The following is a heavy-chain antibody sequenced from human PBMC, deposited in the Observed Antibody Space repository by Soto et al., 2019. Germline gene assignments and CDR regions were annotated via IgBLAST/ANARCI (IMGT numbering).Heavy chain of an antibody. D-gene: IGHD4-17*01. J-gene: IGHJ6*03. V-gene: IGHV3-30*18. CDR1: GFTFSSYG. CDR2: ISYDGSNK. CDR3: AKALTVTTEIFDYYYYYMDV. Sequence: QVQLVESGGGVVQPGRSLRLSCAASGFTFSSYGMHWVRQAPGKGLEWVAVISYDGSNKYYADSVKGRFTISRDNSKNTLYLQMNSLRAEDTAVYYCAKALTVTTEIFDYYYYYMDVWGKGTTVTVSS.